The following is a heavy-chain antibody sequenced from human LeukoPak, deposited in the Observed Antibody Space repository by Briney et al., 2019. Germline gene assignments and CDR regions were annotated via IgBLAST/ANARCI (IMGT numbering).Heavy chain of an antibody. CDR2: INPSGGST. CDR3: ARDFHGSGSYRTSYYYYYYMDV. J-gene: IGHJ6*03. Sequence: GASVKVSCKASGYTFTSYYMHWVRQAPGQGLEWMGIINPSGGSTSYAQKFQGRVTMTRDMSTSTVYMELSSLRSEDTAVYYCARDFHGSGSYRTSYYYYYYMDVWGKGTTVTVSS. D-gene: IGHD1-26*01. CDR1: GYTFTSYY. V-gene: IGHV1-46*01.